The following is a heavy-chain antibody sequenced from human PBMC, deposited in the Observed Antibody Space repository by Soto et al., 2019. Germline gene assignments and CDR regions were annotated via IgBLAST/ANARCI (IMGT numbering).Heavy chain of an antibody. V-gene: IGHV4-31*03. J-gene: IGHJ6*02. CDR1: GGSVSSGGYY. CDR3: ARALPSYYYYGMDV. CDR2: ISYSGST. Sequence: QVQLQESGPGLVKPSQTLSLTSTVSGGSVSSGGYYWSWIRQHPGKGLEWIGYISYSGSTYYNPSLHSRPTLSVDTSKNQFSLKLSSVTAADTAVYYCARALPSYYYYGMDVWGQGTTVTVSS.